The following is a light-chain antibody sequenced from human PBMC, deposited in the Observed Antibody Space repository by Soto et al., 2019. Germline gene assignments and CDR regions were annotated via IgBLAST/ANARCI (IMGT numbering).Light chain of an antibody. J-gene: IGLJ1*01. CDR2: EGS. V-gene: IGLV2-23*01. CDR1: SSDVGGYNL. Sequence: QSVLTQPASVSGSPGQSITISCTGTSSDVGGYNLVSWYQQHPSKAPKLMIYEGSKRPSGVSNRFSGSKSGNTASLTISGLQAEDEADYYCCSYAGSSAYVFGTGTKVTVL. CDR3: CSYAGSSAYV.